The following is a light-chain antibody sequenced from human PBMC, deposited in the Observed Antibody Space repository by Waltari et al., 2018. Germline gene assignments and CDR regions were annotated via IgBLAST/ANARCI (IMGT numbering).Light chain of an antibody. J-gene: IGKJ2*01. CDR3: LQSSQSPYA. Sequence: DVVMPQSPPPLAVPPGQPASISCWSSQSLVQSDGNTFLNWFHQTPGHSPRRLMYKVSNRESGVPDRFSGSGSGTAFTLKISRVEAEDVGIFYCLQSSQSPYAFGQGTKLEIK. CDR1: QSLVQSDGNTF. CDR2: KVS. V-gene: IGKV2-30*02.